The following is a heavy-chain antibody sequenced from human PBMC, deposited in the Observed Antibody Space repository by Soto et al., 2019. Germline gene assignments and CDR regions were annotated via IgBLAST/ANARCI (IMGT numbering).Heavy chain of an antibody. CDR3: AKDPTMTVVVRYYFDY. D-gene: IGHD3-22*01. CDR2: ISYDGSNK. Sequence: PXVCLRRSCAACGFRFTNHYLHGVRPAPGKGLEWVAVISYDGSNKYYADSVKGRFTISRDNSKNTLYLQMNSLRAEDTAVYYCAKDPTMTVVVRYYFDYCGQGTLVTVSS. V-gene: IGHV3-30*18. J-gene: IGHJ4*02. CDR1: GFRFTNHY.